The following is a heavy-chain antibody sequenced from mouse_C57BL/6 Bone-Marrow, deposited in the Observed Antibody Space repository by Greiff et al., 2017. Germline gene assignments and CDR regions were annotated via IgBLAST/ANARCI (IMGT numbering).Heavy chain of an antibody. CDR3: ARGVYNGSSDY. CDR1: GYTFTSYW. D-gene: IGHD1-1*01. Sequence: QVHVKQPGAELVKPGASVKLSCKASGYTFTSYWMHWVKQRPGQGLEWIGMIHPNSGSTNYNEKFKIKATLTVDKSSSTAYMQLSSLTSEDSAVYYCARGVYNGSSDYWGQGTTLTVSS. V-gene: IGHV1-64*01. J-gene: IGHJ2*01. CDR2: IHPNSGST.